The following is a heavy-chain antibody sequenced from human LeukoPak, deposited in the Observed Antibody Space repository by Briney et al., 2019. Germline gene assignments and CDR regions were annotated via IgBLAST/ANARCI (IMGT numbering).Heavy chain of an antibody. CDR1: GYTFTSYD. J-gene: IGHJ4*02. V-gene: IGHV1-8*03. CDR3: ARDRYCSSTSCYGGFDY. Sequence: ASVKVSCKASGYTFTSYDINWVRQATGQGLEWMGWMNPNSGNTGYAQKFQGRVTITRNTSISTAYMELSSLRSEDTAVYYCARDRYCSSTSCYGGFDYWGQGTLVTVSS. D-gene: IGHD2-2*01. CDR2: MNPNSGNT.